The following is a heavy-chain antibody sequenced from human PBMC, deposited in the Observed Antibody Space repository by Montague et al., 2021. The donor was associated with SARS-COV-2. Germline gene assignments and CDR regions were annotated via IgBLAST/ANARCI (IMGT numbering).Heavy chain of an antibody. J-gene: IGHJ6*02. CDR2: INHSGST. CDR3: ARGRTVTTFYYYYYYGMDV. V-gene: IGHV4-34*01. CDR1: GGSFSGYY. Sequence: SDTLSLTCAVYGGSFSGYYWSWIRQPPGKGLEWIGEINHSGSTNYNPSLKSQVTISVDTSKNQFSLKLSSVTAADTAVHYCARGRTVTTFYYYYYYGMDVWGQGTTVTVSS. D-gene: IGHD4-17*01.